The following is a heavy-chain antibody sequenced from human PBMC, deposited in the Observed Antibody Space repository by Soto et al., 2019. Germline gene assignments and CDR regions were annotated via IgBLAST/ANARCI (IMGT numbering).Heavy chain of an antibody. V-gene: IGHV3-23*01. CDR1: GFTFSSYA. D-gene: IGHD1-26*01. CDR2: ITGGVGVT. J-gene: IGHJ4*02. CDR3: XXXXXETFNKWYFHY. Sequence: EVQLLESGGGLVQPGGSLRLSCAASGFTFSSYAMTWVRQAPGKGLEWVSVITGGVGVTYYADSVKGRFTISRDNSKNTLYLQMXSLXAEXTAXXXXXXXXXETFNKWYFHYWGQGTLVTVSS.